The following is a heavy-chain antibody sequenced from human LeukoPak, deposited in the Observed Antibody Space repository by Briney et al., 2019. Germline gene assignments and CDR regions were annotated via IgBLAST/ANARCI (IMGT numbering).Heavy chain of an antibody. CDR2: IIPILGIA. V-gene: IGHV1-69*04. Sequence: SVKVSCKASGGTFSSYAISWVRQAPGQGLEWMGWIIPILGIANYAQKFQGRVTITADKSTSTAYMELSSLRSEDTAVYYCASEPRHCSSTSCPVDYWGQGTLVTVSS. J-gene: IGHJ4*02. D-gene: IGHD2-2*01. CDR3: ASEPRHCSSTSCPVDY. CDR1: GGTFSSYA.